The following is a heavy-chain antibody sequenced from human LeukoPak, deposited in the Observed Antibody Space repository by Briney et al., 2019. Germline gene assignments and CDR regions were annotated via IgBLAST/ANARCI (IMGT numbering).Heavy chain of an antibody. V-gene: IGHV3-21*01. D-gene: IGHD6-19*01. CDR1: GFTFSNAW. CDR3: ARDAQWLVPEGYFYYMDV. J-gene: IGHJ6*03. Sequence: PGGSLRLSCAASGFTFSNAWMSWVRQAPGKGLERVSSISSRSTNIFYADSVKGRFTISRDNAKNSLYLQMNSLGAEDTAVYYCARDAQWLVPEGYFYYMDVWGKATTVTVSS. CDR2: ISSRSTNI.